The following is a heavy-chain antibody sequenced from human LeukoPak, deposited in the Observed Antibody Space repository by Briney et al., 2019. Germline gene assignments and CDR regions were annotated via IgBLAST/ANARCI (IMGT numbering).Heavy chain of an antibody. CDR3: ARLLRGYWYFDL. CDR2: IYYSGST. V-gene: IGHV4-39*01. Sequence: SETLSLTCTVSGGSISSSSYYWGWIRQPPGKGLEWIGSIYYSGSTYYNPSLKSRVTISVDASKNQFSLKLSSVTAADTAVYYCARLLRGYWYFDLWGRGTLVTVSS. CDR1: GGSISSSSYY. J-gene: IGHJ2*01.